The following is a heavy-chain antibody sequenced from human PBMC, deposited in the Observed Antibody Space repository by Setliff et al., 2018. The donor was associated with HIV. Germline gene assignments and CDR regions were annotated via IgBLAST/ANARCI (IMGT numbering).Heavy chain of an antibody. V-gene: IGHV1-2*02. Sequence: ASVKVSCKASGYTFTDNYIHWVRQASGQGLEWMAWINSASGGTNYAQNFQGRATVTRDTSINTVYLEVNGLKSDDTAVYYCARDYIHVFDIWGQGTMVTVSS. CDR3: ARDYIHVFDI. CDR1: GYTFTDNY. J-gene: IGHJ3*02. CDR2: INSASGGT.